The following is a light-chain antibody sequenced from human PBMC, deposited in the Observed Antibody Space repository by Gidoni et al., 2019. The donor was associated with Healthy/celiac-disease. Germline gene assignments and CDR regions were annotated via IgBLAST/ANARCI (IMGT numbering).Light chain of an antibody. CDR1: QSVSHY. J-gene: IGKJ1*01. V-gene: IGKV3-11*01. CDR2: DTS. CDR3: QQRASWPPT. Sequence: EVVLTQSPPTLSLSPGERATLSCRASQSVSHYLAWYQQKGGQAPRLLIYDTSLRATGIPTRFSGSGSGTDFTLTISSLEPEDFGIYYCQQRASWPPTFGQGTRVDIK.